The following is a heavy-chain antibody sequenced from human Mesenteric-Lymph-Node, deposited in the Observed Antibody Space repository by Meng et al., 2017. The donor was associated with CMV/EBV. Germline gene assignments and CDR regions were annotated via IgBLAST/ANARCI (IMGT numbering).Heavy chain of an antibody. CDR3: ARDYSSDWYWFDP. V-gene: IGHV4-38-2*02. D-gene: IGHD6-19*01. J-gene: IGHJ5*02. CDR1: GYSISSGYY. CDR2: IYHSGTT. Sequence: SETLSLTCTVSGYSISSGYYWGWIRQPPGKGLEWIGSIYHSGTTFYTPSLKSRVTISVDTSKNQFSLKLSSVTAADTAVYYCARDYSSDWYWFDPWGQGTLVTVSS.